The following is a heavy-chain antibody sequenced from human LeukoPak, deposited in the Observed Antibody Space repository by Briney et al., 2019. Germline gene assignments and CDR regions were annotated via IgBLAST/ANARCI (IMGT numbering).Heavy chain of an antibody. CDR3: AREDSSGRYYFYY. D-gene: IGHD3-22*01. CDR2: IWYDGSNK. Sequence: GRSLRLSCAASGFTFSSYGMHRVRQAPGKGLEWVAVIWYDGSNKYYADSVKGRFTISRDNSKNTLYLQMNSLRAEDTAVYYCAREDSSGRYYFYYWGQGTLVTVSS. CDR1: GFTFSSYG. J-gene: IGHJ4*02. V-gene: IGHV3-33*01.